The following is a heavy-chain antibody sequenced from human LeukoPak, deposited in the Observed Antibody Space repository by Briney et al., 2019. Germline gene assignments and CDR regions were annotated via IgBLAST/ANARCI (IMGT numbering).Heavy chain of an antibody. CDR2: ISSSSSYI. V-gene: IGHV3-21*01. D-gene: IGHD6-19*01. CDR1: GFTFSSYS. CDR3: ARLIGIAVAGDAFDI. J-gene: IGHJ3*02. Sequence: GGSLRLSCAASGFTFSSYSMNWVRQAPGKGLEWVSSISSSSSYIYYADSVKGRFTISRDNAKNSLYLQMHSLRAEDTAVYYCARLIGIAVAGDAFDIWGQGTMVTVSS.